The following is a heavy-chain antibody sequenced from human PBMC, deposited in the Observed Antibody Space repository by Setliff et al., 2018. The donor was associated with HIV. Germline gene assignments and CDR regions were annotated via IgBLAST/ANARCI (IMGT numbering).Heavy chain of an antibody. CDR2: INWNDDK. CDR1: GFPLKTSGVS. D-gene: IGHD2-8*01. Sequence: SGPTLVNPTQTLTLTCTLSGFPLKTSGVSVGWIRQPPGKALEWLALINWNDDKYYSPSLKTRLTLSKDTSKNQVVLTMTNMDPVDTAPYYCARTNNVYWYFDLWGRGTLVTVSS. V-gene: IGHV2-5*01. J-gene: IGHJ2*01. CDR3: ARTNNVYWYFDL.